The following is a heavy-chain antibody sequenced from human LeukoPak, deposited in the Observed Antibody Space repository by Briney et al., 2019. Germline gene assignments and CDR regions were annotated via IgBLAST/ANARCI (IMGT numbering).Heavy chain of an antibody. CDR3: ARGRQEGKEILTGYRGAFDI. Sequence: GGSLRLSCAASGFTFSSYSMNWVRQAPGKGLEWVSSISSSSSYIYYADSVKGRFTISRDNAKNSLYLQMNSLRAEDTAVYYCARGRQEGKEILTGYRGAFDIWGQGTMVTVSS. J-gene: IGHJ3*02. CDR1: GFTFSSYS. V-gene: IGHV3-21*01. D-gene: IGHD3-9*01. CDR2: ISSSSSYI.